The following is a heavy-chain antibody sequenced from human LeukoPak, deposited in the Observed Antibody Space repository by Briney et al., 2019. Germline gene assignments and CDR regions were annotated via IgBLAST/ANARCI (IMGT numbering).Heavy chain of an antibody. CDR2: ITWNGGTI. D-gene: IGHD3-10*01. V-gene: IGHV3-9*01. Sequence: SGGSLRLSCAASGFSFDDFAMHWVRHAPGKGLEWVSGITWNGGTIDYADSVKGRFTISRDNAKNSLYLQMNSLGAEDTALYYCATRYASGPIADYWGQGTLVTVSS. CDR1: GFSFDDFA. CDR3: ATRYASGPIADY. J-gene: IGHJ4*02.